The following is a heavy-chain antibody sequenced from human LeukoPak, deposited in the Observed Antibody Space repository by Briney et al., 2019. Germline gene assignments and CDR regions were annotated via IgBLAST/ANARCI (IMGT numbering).Heavy chain of an antibody. CDR1: GFTVSSNY. CDR2: IYSGGST. J-gene: IGHJ4*02. CDR3: ARDPAGSYVY. V-gene: IGHV3-53*01. D-gene: IGHD1-26*01. Sequence: PGGSLRPSCAASGFTVSSNYMSWVRQAPGKRLEWVSVIYSGGSTYYADSVKGRFTISRDNSKNTLYLQMNSLRAEDTAVYYCARDPAGSYVYWGQGTLVTVSS.